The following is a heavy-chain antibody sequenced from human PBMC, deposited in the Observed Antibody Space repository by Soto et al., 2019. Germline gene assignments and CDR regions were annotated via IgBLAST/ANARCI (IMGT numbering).Heavy chain of an antibody. CDR2: INPNSGGT. V-gene: IGHV1-2*04. D-gene: IGHD3-16*02. Sequence: ASVKVSCKASGYTFAGYYRHWVRQAPGQGLEWMGWINPNSGGTNYAQKFQGWVTMTRDTSISTAYMELSRLRSDDTAVYYCARDGDYVWGSYRYSDYYYGMDVWGQGTTVTVSS. CDR1: GYTFAGYY. CDR3: ARDGDYVWGSYRYSDYYYGMDV. J-gene: IGHJ6*02.